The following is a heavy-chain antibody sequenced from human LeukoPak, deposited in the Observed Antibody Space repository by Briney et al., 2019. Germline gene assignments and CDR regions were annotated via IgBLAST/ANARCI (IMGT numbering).Heavy chain of an antibody. Sequence: SVKVSFKASGYTFTSYGISWVRQAPGQGLEWMGGIIPIFGTANYAQKFQGRVTITADKSTSTAYMELSSLRSEDTAVYYCARVGASGYSSSWYLFLDYWGQGTLVTVSS. CDR2: IIPIFGTA. CDR1: GYTFTSYG. D-gene: IGHD6-13*01. CDR3: ARVGASGYSSSWYLFLDY. J-gene: IGHJ4*02. V-gene: IGHV1-69*06.